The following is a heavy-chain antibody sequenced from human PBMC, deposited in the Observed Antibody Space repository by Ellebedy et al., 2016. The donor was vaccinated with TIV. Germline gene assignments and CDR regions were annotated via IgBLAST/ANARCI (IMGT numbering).Heavy chain of an antibody. CDR3: ARGQTDYDFWSGYCNG. D-gene: IGHD3-3*01. J-gene: IGHJ4*02. Sequence: GGSLRLSCVASGFTFDDYDMHWVRQVPGKGLEWVAGISWNTGSIAYVDSVKGRFTISRGNAKNTLYLQMNSLRAEDTAVYYCARGQTDYDFWSGYCNGWGQGTLVTVSS. CDR2: ISWNTGSI. V-gene: IGHV3-9*01. CDR1: GFTFDDYD.